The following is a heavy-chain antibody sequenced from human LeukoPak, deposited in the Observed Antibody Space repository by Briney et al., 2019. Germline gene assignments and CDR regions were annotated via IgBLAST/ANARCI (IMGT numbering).Heavy chain of an antibody. D-gene: IGHD6-19*01. Sequence: TSETLSLTCAVYGGSFSGFYRSWIRQPPGKGLEWIGEINHSGITNYNPSLKRRVTISLDTSKNQFSLKLTSVTAADTAVYYCASSTSGRDLYDSGWSEFDYWGQGTLVTVSS. V-gene: IGHV4-34*01. CDR3: ASSTSGRDLYDSGWSEFDY. J-gene: IGHJ4*02. CDR1: GGSFSGFY. CDR2: INHSGIT.